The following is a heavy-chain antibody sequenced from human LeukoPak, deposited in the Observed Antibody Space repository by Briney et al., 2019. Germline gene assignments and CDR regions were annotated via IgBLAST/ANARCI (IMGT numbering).Heavy chain of an antibody. Sequence: SETLSLTCTVSGYSISSGYYWGWIRQPPGKGLEWIGSIYHSGSTYYNPSLKSRVTISVDTSKNQFSLKLSSVTAADTAVYYCARDGTQLRYFDWLLPHDAFDIWGQGTMVTVSS. J-gene: IGHJ3*02. CDR1: GYSISSGYY. CDR3: ARDGTQLRYFDWLLPHDAFDI. D-gene: IGHD3-9*01. V-gene: IGHV4-38-2*02. CDR2: IYHSGST.